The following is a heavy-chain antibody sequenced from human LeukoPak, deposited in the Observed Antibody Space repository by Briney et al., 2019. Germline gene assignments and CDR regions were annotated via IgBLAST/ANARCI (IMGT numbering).Heavy chain of an antibody. V-gene: IGHV3-23*01. D-gene: IGHD6-19*01. J-gene: IGHJ4*02. CDR2: ISGSGGTS. Sequence: GGSLRLSCAASGFTFSSHAMSWVRQAPGQGLEWVSGISGSGGTSYYADSVKGRFTISRDNSKNTLYLKMNSLRAEDTAVYYCAKGRLVHDYWGQGTLVTVSS. CDR1: GFTFSSHA. CDR3: AKGRLVHDY.